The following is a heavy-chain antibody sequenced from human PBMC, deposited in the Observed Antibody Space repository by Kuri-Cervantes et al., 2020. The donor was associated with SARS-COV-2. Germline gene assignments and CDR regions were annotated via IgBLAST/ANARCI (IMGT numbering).Heavy chain of an antibody. CDR2: IYYSGST. V-gene: IGHV4-39*01. D-gene: IGHD2-2*01. CDR1: GGSISSSSYY. J-gene: IGHJ6*02. Sequence: SETLSLTCTVSGGSISSSSYYWGWIRQPPGKGLEWIGSIYYSGSTYYNPSLKSRVTISVYTSKNQFSLKLSSVTAADTAVYYCARSRGYCSSTSCFYYYGMDVWGQGTTVTVSS. CDR3: ARSRGYCSSTSCFYYYGMDV.